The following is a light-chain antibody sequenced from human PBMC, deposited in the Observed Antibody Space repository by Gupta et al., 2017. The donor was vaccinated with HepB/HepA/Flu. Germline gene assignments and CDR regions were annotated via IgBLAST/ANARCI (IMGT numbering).Light chain of an antibody. CDR2: YDS. J-gene: IGLJ2*01. Sequence: SYVLTQPPSVSVAPGKTARITCGGDNVGGKSVHWYQQKSGQAPVLGIYYDSVRPSGIPERFSGSNSGNTATLTISRVEAGDEADYYCQVWDSTGDHPVVFGGGTKLTVL. CDR1: NVGGKS. CDR3: QVWDSTGDHPVV. V-gene: IGLV3-21*04.